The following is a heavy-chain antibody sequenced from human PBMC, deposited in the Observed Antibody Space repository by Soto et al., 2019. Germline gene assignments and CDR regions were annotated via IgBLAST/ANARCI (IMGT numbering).Heavy chain of an antibody. J-gene: IGHJ1*01. V-gene: IGHV3-23*01. CDR3: PICPSEYIWGSYRRYFHY. CDR2: ISGSSGHT. CDR1: GFTFSSFA. D-gene: IGHD3-16*02. Sequence: EVHLLESGGGLVQPGGYLRLSCAASGFTFSSFAMTWVRQAPGKGLEWVSGISGSSGHTYYADSVKGRFTISMDNSKNTLYMQMASLRPKDMPVYYCPICPSEYIWGSYRRYFHYWGQGSLFSVSS.